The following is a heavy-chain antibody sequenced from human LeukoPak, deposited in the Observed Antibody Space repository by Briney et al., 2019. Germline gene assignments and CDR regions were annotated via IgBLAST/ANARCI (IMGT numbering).Heavy chain of an antibody. CDR3: ARRAAAGTGLDYYYYGMTS. Sequence: GGSLRLSCAASGFTFSSYAMHWVRQAPGKGLEWVAVISYDGSNKYYADSVKGRFTISRDNSKNTLYLQMNSLRAEDTAVYYCARRAAAGTGLDYYYYGMTSGAKGPRSPSPQ. CDR2: ISYDGSNK. V-gene: IGHV3-30*04. D-gene: IGHD6-13*01. CDR1: GFTFSSYA. J-gene: IGHJ6*04.